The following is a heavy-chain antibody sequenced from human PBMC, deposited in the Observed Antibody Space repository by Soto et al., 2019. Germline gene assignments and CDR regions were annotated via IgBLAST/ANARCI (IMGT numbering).Heavy chain of an antibody. J-gene: IGHJ4*02. CDR3: ARQFSVDHFDY. CDR2: IYYSGNT. V-gene: IGHV4-39*01. CDR1: GDSITSNSYF. D-gene: IGHD3-9*01. Sequence: SETLSLTCTVSGDSITSNSYFWAWIRQPPGKGLEWIGSIYYSGNTYHNPSLKSRVTISVDRSNNQFSLKLTSVTAADTAVYYYARQFSVDHFDYWGQGALVTVSS.